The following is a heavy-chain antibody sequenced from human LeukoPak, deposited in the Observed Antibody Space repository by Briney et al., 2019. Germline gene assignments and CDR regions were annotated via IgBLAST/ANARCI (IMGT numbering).Heavy chain of an antibody. CDR1: GGSFSGYY. V-gene: IGHV4-34*01. D-gene: IGHD3-3*01. CDR3: ARTSSLSPITICGVVISNYYYYMDV. Sequence: SETLSLTCAVYGGSFSGYYWSWIRQPPGKGLEWIGEIKHSGSTNYNPSLKSRVTISVDTSKNQFSLKLSSVTAADTAVYYCARTSSLSPITICGVVISNYYYYMDVWGKGTTVTVSS. CDR2: IKHSGST. J-gene: IGHJ6*03.